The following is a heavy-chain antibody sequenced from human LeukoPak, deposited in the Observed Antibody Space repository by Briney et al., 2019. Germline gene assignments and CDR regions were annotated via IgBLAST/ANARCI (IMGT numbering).Heavy chain of an antibody. D-gene: IGHD3-22*01. CDR3: ARDRYYYDSSGYYRLDY. CDR2: IYHSGST. CDR1: DYSINSGYY. V-gene: IGHV4-38-2*02. Sequence: SETLSLTCTVSDYSINSGYYWDWIRPPPGKGLEWIGSIYHSGSTYYNPSLKSRVTISVDTSKNQFSLKLSSVTAADTAVYYCARDRYYYDSSGYYRLDYWGQGTLVTVSS. J-gene: IGHJ4*02.